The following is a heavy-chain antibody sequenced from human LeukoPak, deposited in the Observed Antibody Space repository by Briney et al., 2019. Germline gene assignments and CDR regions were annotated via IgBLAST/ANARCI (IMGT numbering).Heavy chain of an antibody. Sequence: PSETLSLTCTVSGGSISSSSYYRGWIRQPPGKGLEWIGGIYYSGSAYYNPSLQSRVTISVDTSKNQFSLKLSSVTAADTAVYYCARHPVSSKTIDYWGQGTLVTVSS. CDR1: GGSISSSSYY. V-gene: IGHV4-39*01. CDR3: ARHPVSSKTIDY. J-gene: IGHJ4*02. D-gene: IGHD6-6*01. CDR2: IYYSGSA.